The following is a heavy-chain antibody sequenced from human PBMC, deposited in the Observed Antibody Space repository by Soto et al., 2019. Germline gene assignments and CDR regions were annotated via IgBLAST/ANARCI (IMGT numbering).Heavy chain of an antibody. CDR1: GGSFSGYY. CDR3: VRGGHNRRYYYYYYGMDV. J-gene: IGHJ6*02. V-gene: IGHV4-34*01. Sequence: SETLYLTCAVYGGSFSGYYWSWIRQPPGKGLEWIGEINHSGSTNYNPSLKSRVTISVDTSKNQFSLKLSSVTAADTAVYYCVRGGHNRRYYYYYYGMDVWGQGTTVTVSS. CDR2: INHSGST. D-gene: IGHD3-3*01.